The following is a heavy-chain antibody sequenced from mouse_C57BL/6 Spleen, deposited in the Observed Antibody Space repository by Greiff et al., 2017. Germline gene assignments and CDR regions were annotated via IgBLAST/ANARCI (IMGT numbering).Heavy chain of an antibody. V-gene: IGHV1-82*01. CDR3: ARSKGYAMDY. D-gene: IGHD2-5*01. CDR1: GYAFSSSW. Sequence: VKLMESGPELVKPGASVKISCKASGYAFSSSWMNWVKQRPGKGLEWIGRIYPGDGDTNYNGKFKGKATLTAEKSSSTAYMQLSSLTSEDSAVYFCARSKGYAMDYWGQGTSVTVSS. CDR2: IYPGDGDT. J-gene: IGHJ4*01.